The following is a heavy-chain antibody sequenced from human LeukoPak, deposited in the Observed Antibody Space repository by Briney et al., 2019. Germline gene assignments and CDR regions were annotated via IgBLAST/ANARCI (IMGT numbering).Heavy chain of an antibody. D-gene: IGHD5-12*01. Sequence: SETLSLTCNVSGGSVNSSYWSWVRQPPAKGLEWIGFISNSGSTNYSPSFTRRLTISVDTSKNQVSLRLTSVTAADTAAYYCARHARGYSFGAWFDPWGQGVLVTVSS. CDR2: ISNSGST. V-gene: IGHV4-59*02. J-gene: IGHJ5*02. CDR1: GGSVNSSY. CDR3: ARHARGYSFGAWFDP.